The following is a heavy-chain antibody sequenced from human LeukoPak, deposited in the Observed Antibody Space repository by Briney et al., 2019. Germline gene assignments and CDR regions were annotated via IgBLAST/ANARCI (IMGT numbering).Heavy chain of an antibody. CDR3: ARVGWTMVRGAPYYYYYMDV. V-gene: IGHV3-21*04. D-gene: IGHD3-10*01. CDR1: GFTFSSYS. Sequence: GGSLRLSCAASGFTFSSYSMNWVRQAPGKGLEWVSSISSSSSYIYYADSVKGRFTISRDNANNSLYLQMNSLRAEDTAVYYCARVGWTMVRGAPYYYYYMDVWGKGTTVTISS. J-gene: IGHJ6*03. CDR2: ISSSSSYI.